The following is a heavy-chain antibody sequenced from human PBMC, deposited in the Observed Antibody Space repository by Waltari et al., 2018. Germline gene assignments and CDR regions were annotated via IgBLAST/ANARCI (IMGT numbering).Heavy chain of an antibody. CDR2: FDPEDGET. Sequence: QVQLVQSGAEVKKPGASVKVSCKVSGYTLTELSMHWVRQAPGKGLEWMGGFDPEDGETSYAQKFQGRVTMTEDTSTDTAYMELSSLRSEDTAVYYCATAKDPYDYVWGSYRPPHYWGQGTLVTVSS. CDR3: ATAKDPYDYVWGSYRPPHY. D-gene: IGHD3-16*02. CDR1: GYTLTELS. V-gene: IGHV1-24*01. J-gene: IGHJ4*02.